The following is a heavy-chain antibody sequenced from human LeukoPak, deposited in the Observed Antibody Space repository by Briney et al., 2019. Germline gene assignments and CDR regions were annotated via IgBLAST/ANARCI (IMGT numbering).Heavy chain of an antibody. Sequence: PSETLSLTCTVSGGSISSYYWSWIRQPPGKGLEWIGYIYYSGSTNYNPSLKSRVTISVDTSKNQFSLKLSSVTAADTAVYHCARHSGDPYYFDYWGQGTLVTVSS. J-gene: IGHJ4*02. CDR2: IYYSGST. D-gene: IGHD4-17*01. CDR1: GGSISSYY. V-gene: IGHV4-59*08. CDR3: ARHSGDPYYFDY.